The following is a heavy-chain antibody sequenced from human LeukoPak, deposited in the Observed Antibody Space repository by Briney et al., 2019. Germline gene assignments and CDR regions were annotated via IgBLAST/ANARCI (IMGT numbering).Heavy chain of an antibody. V-gene: IGHV3-49*03. J-gene: IGHJ4*02. CDR3: TRIMGRQQLYISDY. CDR1: GFTFGDYA. Sequence: GGSLRLSCTASGFTFGDYAISWFRQAPGKGLEWVGFIRSKAYGGTTEYAASVKGRFTISRGDSKSIAYLQMNSLKTEDTAVYYCTRIMGRQQLYISDYWGQGTLVTVSS. CDR2: IRSKAYGGTT. D-gene: IGHD6-13*01.